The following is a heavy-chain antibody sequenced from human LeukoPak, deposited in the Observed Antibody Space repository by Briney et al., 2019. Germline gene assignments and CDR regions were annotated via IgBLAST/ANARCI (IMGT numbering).Heavy chain of an antibody. CDR2: ISAYNGNT. D-gene: IGHD6-19*01. Sequence: ASVKVSCKASGYTFTSYGISWVRQAPGQGLEWMGWISAYNGNTNYAQKLQGRVTMTTDTSTSTAYMELSSLRSEDTAVYYCATDRGRAVAGIYYYGMDVWGQGTTVTVSS. V-gene: IGHV1-18*04. CDR3: ATDRGRAVAGIYYYGMDV. CDR1: GYTFTSYG. J-gene: IGHJ6*02.